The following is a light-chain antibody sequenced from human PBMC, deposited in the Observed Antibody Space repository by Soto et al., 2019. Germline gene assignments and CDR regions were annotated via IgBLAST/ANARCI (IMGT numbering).Light chain of an antibody. Sequence: EIVLTQSPGTLSLSPGERATLSCRASQRVSSSYLAWYQQKPGQAPRLLIYDTSSRATGIPDRFSGSGSGTDFTLAISRREPEDFAVYYCQQCGSSPSFGQGTKVELK. CDR3: QQCGSSPS. CDR1: QRVSSSY. J-gene: IGKJ1*01. CDR2: DTS. V-gene: IGKV3-20*01.